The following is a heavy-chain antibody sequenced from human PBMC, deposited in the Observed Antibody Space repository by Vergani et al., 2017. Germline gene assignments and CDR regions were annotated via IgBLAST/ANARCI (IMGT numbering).Heavy chain of an antibody. Sequence: QVQLVQSGAEVKKPGASVKVTCKASGYTFTSYGISWVRQAPGQGLVWMGWISAYNGNTNYALKLQGRVTMTTDTSTSTAYMELRSLRSDDAAVYYCARDKPAALGGWFDPWGQGTLVTVSS. CDR2: ISAYNGNT. CDR1: GYTFTSYG. V-gene: IGHV1-18*01. J-gene: IGHJ5*02. D-gene: IGHD2-2*01. CDR3: ARDKPAALGGWFDP.